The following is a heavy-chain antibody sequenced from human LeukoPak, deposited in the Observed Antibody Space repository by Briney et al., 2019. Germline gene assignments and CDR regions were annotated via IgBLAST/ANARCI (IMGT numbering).Heavy chain of an antibody. J-gene: IGHJ4*02. CDR2: ISYDGSNK. CDR1: GFTFSSYA. V-gene: IGHV3-30*01. Sequence: GRSLRLSCAASGFTFSSYAMHWVRQAPGKGLEWVAVISYDGSNKYYADSVKGRFTISRDNFKNTLYLQMNSLRAEDTAVYYCARDGGSSSWPTSSFDYWGQGTLVTVSS. D-gene: IGHD6-13*01. CDR3: ARDGGSSSWPTSSFDY.